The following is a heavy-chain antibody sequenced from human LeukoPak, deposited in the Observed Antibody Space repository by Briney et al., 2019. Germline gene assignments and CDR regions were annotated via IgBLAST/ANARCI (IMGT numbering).Heavy chain of an antibody. CDR2: IRSDGSNK. CDR3: TKDKGSGSWGSEY. V-gene: IGHV3-30*02. J-gene: IGHJ4*02. CDR1: GFTFSSYG. Sequence: GGSLRLSCAASGFTFSSYGMHWVRQAPGKGLEWVAFIRSDGSNKDYADSVKGRFTISRDNSKNTLYLQMNSLRDEDTSVYYCTKDKGSGSWGSEYWGQGSLVTVSS. D-gene: IGHD6-13*01.